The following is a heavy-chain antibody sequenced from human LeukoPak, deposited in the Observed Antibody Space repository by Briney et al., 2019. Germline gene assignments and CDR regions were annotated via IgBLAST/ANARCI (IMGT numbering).Heavy chain of an antibody. CDR1: GFTFSSYG. CDR2: ISYDGSNK. V-gene: IGHV3-30*03. Sequence: GGSLRLSCAASGFTFSSYGMHWVRQAPGKGLEWVAVISYDGSNKYYADSVKGRFTISRDNSKNTLYLQMNSLRAEDTAVYYCARDKPARSHAFDIWGQGTMVTVSS. J-gene: IGHJ3*02. CDR3: ARDKPARSHAFDI.